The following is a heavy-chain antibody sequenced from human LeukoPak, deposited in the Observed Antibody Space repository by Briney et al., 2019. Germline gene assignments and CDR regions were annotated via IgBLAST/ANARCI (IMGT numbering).Heavy chain of an antibody. J-gene: IGHJ4*02. CDR1: GFTFSSYA. CDR3: ARRGPFDY. V-gene: IGHV3-33*08. Sequence: GGSLRLSCAASGFTFSSYAMSWVRQAPGKGLEWVAVIWYDGSNKYYADSVKGRFTISRDNSKNTLYLQMNSLRAEDTAVYYCARRGPFDYWGQGTLVTVSS. CDR2: IWYDGSNK.